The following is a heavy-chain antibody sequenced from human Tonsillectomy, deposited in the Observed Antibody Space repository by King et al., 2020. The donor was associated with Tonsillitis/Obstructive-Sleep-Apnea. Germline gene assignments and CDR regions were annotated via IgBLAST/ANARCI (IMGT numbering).Heavy chain of an antibody. D-gene: IGHD3-10*01. Sequence: VQLVESGAEVKKPGASVKVSCKASGYTFTSYGISWVRQAPGQGLEWMGWISAYNGNTNYAPTLQGRVTMITDTSTSTAYMELRSLRPDDTAVYYCARDLLLWFGDHAAFDIWGQGTMVTVSS. CDR3: ARDLLLWFGDHAAFDI. V-gene: IGHV1-18*01. J-gene: IGHJ3*02. CDR2: ISAYNGNT. CDR1: GYTFTSYG.